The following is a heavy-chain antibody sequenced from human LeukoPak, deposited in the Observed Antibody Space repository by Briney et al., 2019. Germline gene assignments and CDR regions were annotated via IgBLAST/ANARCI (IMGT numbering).Heavy chain of an antibody. CDR1: GFTFSSNY. Sequence: LGGSLILSCAASGFTFSSNYMSWVRQAPGKGLEWVSVIYSGGSTYYADSVKGRFTISRDNSKNTLYLQMNSLRAEDTAVYYCARLFLPTYYYGSGSYYRAGGEFDYWGQGTLVTVSS. V-gene: IGHV3-66*04. CDR2: IYSGGST. D-gene: IGHD3-10*01. CDR3: ARLFLPTYYYGSGSYYRAGGEFDY. J-gene: IGHJ4*02.